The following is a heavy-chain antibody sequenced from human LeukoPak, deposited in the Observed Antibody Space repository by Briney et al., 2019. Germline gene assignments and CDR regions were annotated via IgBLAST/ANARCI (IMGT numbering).Heavy chain of an antibody. J-gene: IGHJ4*02. CDR3: ARHLLTPGGSYYFDF. V-gene: IGHV5-51*01. D-gene: IGHD1-26*01. CDR1: GSSFTSYW. CDR2: IYPGDSDI. Sequence: GESLKISCWDSGSSFTSYWIGWVRQLPGKGLEWMGIIYPGDSDIRYSPSFQGQVTISADKSISTAYLQWSSLRASDTAIYYCARHLLTPGGSYYFDFWGQGTLVTVSS.